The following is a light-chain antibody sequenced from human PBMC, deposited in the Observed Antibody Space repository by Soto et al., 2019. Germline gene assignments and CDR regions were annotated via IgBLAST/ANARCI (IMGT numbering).Light chain of an antibody. CDR1: QTIMTY. J-gene: IGKJ4*01. CDR2: AAS. CDR3: QKYNSAPHA. V-gene: IGKV1-39*01. Sequence: DIQMTQSPSSLSASVGDEVTITCRASQTIMTYLNWYQLKPGKPPRLLIYAASSLQSGVPSRFSGSGSGTDFTLTISSLQPEDVATYYCQKYNSAPHAFGGGTKVDIK.